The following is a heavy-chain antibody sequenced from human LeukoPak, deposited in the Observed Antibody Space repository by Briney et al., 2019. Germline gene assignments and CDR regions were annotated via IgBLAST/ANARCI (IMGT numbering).Heavy chain of an antibody. Sequence: PSGTLSLTCAVSGGSISSHNWWSWVRQPPGKGLEWIGEIYPSGSTNYNTSLKSRVTISLDKSKNQFSLKLSSVTAADTAVYYCARYGSEDCWGQGTLVTVSS. J-gene: IGHJ4*02. CDR1: GGSISSHNW. V-gene: IGHV4-4*02. CDR2: IYPSGST. D-gene: IGHD4-17*01. CDR3: ARYGSEDC.